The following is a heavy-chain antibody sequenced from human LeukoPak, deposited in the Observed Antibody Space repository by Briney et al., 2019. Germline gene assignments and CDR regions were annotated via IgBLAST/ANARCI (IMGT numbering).Heavy chain of an antibody. Sequence: GGSLRLSCAASGFTFSSYAMHGVRQAPGKGLEWVAVISYDGSNKYYADSVKGRFTISRDNSKNTLYLQMNSLRAEDTAVYYCARDRGSYGPLDYWGQGTLVTVSS. CDR3: ARDRGSYGPLDY. D-gene: IGHD5-18*01. V-gene: IGHV3-30-3*01. CDR1: GFTFSSYA. J-gene: IGHJ4*02. CDR2: ISYDGSNK.